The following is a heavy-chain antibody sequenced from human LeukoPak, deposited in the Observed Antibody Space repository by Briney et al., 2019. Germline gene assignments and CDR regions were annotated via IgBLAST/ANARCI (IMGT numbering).Heavy chain of an antibody. CDR1: GGTFSSYT. D-gene: IGHD3-10*01. CDR2: INPNSRGT. J-gene: IGHJ4*02. V-gene: IGHV1-2*02. CDR3: ARAPPLRLKGVADY. Sequence: ASVKVSCKASGGTFSSYTISWVRQAPGQGLEWMGWINPNSRGTDYAQKFQGRVTMTRDTSITTAYMELSRLTSDDTAVYYCARAPPLRLKGVADYWGQGTLVTVSS.